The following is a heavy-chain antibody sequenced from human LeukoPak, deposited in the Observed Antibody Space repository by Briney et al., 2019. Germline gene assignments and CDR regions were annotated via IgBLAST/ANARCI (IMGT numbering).Heavy chain of an antibody. J-gene: IGHJ6*03. Sequence: GGSLRLSCAASGFSFSSYSMNWVRQAPGKGLEWVSYISSSSSTIYYADSAKGRFTISRDNAKNSLYLQMNSLRAEDTAVYYCARDRGYSYGSGYMDVWGKGTTVTVSS. CDR2: ISSSSSTI. D-gene: IGHD5-18*01. CDR1: GFSFSSYS. V-gene: IGHV3-48*01. CDR3: ARDRGYSYGSGYMDV.